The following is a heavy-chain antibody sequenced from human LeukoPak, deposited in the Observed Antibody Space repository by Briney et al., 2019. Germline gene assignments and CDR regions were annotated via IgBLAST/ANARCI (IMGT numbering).Heavy chain of an antibody. CDR1: GYTFTGYY. Sequence: ASVKVSCKASGYTFTGYYMHWVRQAPGQGLEWMGWINPNRGGTNYAQKFQGRVTMTRDTSTSTVYMELSSLRSEDTAVYYCARDIDGSGSYLTPTWGQGTLVTVSS. J-gene: IGHJ4*02. CDR2: INPNRGGT. CDR3: ARDIDGSGSYLTPT. V-gene: IGHV1-2*02. D-gene: IGHD3-10*01.